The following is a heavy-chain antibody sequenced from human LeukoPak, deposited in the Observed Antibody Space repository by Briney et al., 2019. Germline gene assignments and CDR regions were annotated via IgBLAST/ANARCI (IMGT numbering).Heavy chain of an antibody. CDR1: VYSLTNAYY. V-gene: IGHV4-38-2*01. CDR2: IFHGETT. CDR3: ARVGSSWYWDDY. Sequence: SETLSLSCAVSVYSLTNAYYWGWIRQFPGKGLEWIGSIFHGETTYYNPSLESRVTISVDPSKNQFSLRLTSVTAADTAVYYCARVGSSWYWDDYWGQGTLVTVSS. J-gene: IGHJ4*02. D-gene: IGHD6-13*01.